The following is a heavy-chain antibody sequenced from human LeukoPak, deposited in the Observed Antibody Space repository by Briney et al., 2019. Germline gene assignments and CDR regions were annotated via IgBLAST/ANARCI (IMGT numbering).Heavy chain of an antibody. D-gene: IGHD3-10*01. Sequence: ASVKVSCKASGYTFTSYAMHWVRQAPGQRLEWMGWINAGNGNTKYSQKFQGRVTITRDTSASTAYMELSSLRSEDTAVYYCARGKTYYYGSGSYSMSWFDPWGQGTLVTVSS. V-gene: IGHV1-3*01. J-gene: IGHJ5*02. CDR2: INAGNGNT. CDR3: ARGKTYYYGSGSYSMSWFDP. CDR1: GYTFTSYA.